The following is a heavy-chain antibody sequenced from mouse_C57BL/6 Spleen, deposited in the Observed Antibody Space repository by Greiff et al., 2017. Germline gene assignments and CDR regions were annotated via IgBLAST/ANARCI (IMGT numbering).Heavy chain of an antibody. CDR1: GYTFTSYW. CDR2: IYPGSGST. J-gene: IGHJ2*01. Sequence: QVQLQQPGAELVKPGASVKMSCKASGYTFTSYWITWVKQRPGQGLEWIGDIYPGSGSTNYNEKFKSKATLTVDTSSSTAYMQLSSLTSEDSAVYYCARRGNYYGSSPLDYWGQGTTLTVSS. V-gene: IGHV1-55*01. CDR3: ARRGNYYGSSPLDY. D-gene: IGHD1-1*01.